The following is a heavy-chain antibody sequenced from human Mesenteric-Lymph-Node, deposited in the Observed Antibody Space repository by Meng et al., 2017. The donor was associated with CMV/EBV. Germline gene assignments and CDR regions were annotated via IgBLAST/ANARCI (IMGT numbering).Heavy chain of an antibody. CDR2: IYPDDSDT. Sequence: GGSLRLSCEVSGHSFATYWISWVRQMPGKGPEWMGIIYPDDSDTRYSPSFQGQVTISADTSTSTAYLEWSSLRASDTAIYYCASYSGEHNGMGWGQGTLVTVSS. CDR1: GHSFATYW. V-gene: IGHV5-51*01. D-gene: IGHD1-14*01. CDR3: ASYSGEHNGMG. J-gene: IGHJ4*02.